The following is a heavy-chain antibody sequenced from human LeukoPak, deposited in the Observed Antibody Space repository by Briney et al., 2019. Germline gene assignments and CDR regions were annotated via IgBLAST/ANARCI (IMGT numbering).Heavy chain of an antibody. D-gene: IGHD3-3*01. CDR2: INPNSGGT. V-gene: IGHV1-2*02. CDR1: GYTFTGYY. CDR3: ARSLETFGVVIIDY. J-gene: IGHJ4*02. Sequence: ASVKVSCKASGYTFTGYYMHWVRQAPGQGLEWMGWINPNSGGTNYAQKFQGRVTMTRDTSISTAYMELSRLRSDDTAVYYCARSLETFGVVIIDYWGQGTLVTVSS.